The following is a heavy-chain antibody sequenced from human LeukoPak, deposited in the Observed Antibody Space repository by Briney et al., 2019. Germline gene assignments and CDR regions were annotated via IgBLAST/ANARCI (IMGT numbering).Heavy chain of an antibody. Sequence: GASVKVSCKSSGYTFTGYYMHWVRQAPGQGLEWMGCINPNSGGTNYAQKFQGRVTMTRDTSISTAYMELSRLRSDDTAVYYCARASETPGGSYSGCFAYWGQGTLVTVSS. CDR3: ARASETPGGSYSGCFAY. V-gene: IGHV1-2*02. D-gene: IGHD1-26*01. CDR1: GYTFTGYY. J-gene: IGHJ4*02. CDR2: INPNSGGT.